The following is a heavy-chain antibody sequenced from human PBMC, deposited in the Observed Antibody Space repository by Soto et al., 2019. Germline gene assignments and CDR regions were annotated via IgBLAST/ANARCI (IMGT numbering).Heavy chain of an antibody. CDR1: GGSFSGYY. Sequence: SETLSLTCAVYGGSFSGYYWSWIRQPPGEGLEWIGEINHSGSTNYNPSLKSRVTISVDTSKNQFSLKLSSVTAADTAVYYCARGGAGLIVVVPAASPQAMDVWGQGTTVTVSS. CDR2: INHSGST. CDR3: ARGGAGLIVVVPAASPQAMDV. J-gene: IGHJ6*02. D-gene: IGHD2-2*01. V-gene: IGHV4-34*01.